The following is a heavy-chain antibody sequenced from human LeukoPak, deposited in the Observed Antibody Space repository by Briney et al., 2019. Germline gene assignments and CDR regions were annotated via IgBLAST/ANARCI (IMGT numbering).Heavy chain of an antibody. Sequence: SVKISCKASGGTFSSYVISWVRQAPGQGLEWMGRIIPIPGIANYAQKFQGRLTITADKSTSTAYMELSSLRSEDTAVYYCARVGSDWFMLDYWGQGTLVTVSS. J-gene: IGHJ4*02. V-gene: IGHV1-69*04. D-gene: IGHD6-19*01. CDR3: ARVGSDWFMLDY. CDR1: GGTFSSYV. CDR2: IIPIPGIA.